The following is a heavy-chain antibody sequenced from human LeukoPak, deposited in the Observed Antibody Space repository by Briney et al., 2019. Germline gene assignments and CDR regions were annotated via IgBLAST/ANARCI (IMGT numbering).Heavy chain of an antibody. V-gene: IGHV3-9*03. CDR2: ISWNSGSI. CDR1: GFTFDDYA. Sequence: PGGSLRLSXAASGFTFDDYAMHWVRQAPGKGLEWVSGISWNSGSIGYADSVKGRFTISRDNAKNSLYLQMNSLRAEDMALYYCAKGYCSSTSCYFDYWGLGTLVTVSS. CDR3: AKGYCSSTSCYFDY. J-gene: IGHJ4*02. D-gene: IGHD2-2*01.